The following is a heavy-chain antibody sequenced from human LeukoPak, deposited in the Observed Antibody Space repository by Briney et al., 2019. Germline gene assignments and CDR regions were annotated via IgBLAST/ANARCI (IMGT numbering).Heavy chain of an antibody. D-gene: IGHD4-17*01. CDR1: GFRLADNG. V-gene: IGHV3-20*04. J-gene: IGHJ4*02. CDR3: ARERDRGNDFGDSVDY. CDR2: INWNGADT. Sequence: PGGSLRLCCAASGFRLADNGMSWVRQTPGKGLEWVCGINWNGADTAYADAVKGRFTVSRDNAKNSLYLQMTGLTAEDTAFYYCARERDRGNDFGDSVDYWGQGTLVTVSS.